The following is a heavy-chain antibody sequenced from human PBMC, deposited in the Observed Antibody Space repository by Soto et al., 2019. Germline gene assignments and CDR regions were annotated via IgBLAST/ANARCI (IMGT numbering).Heavy chain of an antibody. CDR1: GGSVSSGSYY. CDR2: IYYSGST. CDR3: AELVVPARGTLAGDWGMDV. D-gene: IGHD2-2*01. Sequence: SETLSLTCTVSGGSVSSGSYYWSWIRQPPGKGLEWIGYIYYSGSTNYNPSLKSRVTISVDTSKNQFSLKLSSVTAADTAVYYCAELVVPARGTLAGDWGMDVWGQGTTVTVSS. V-gene: IGHV4-61*01. J-gene: IGHJ6*02.